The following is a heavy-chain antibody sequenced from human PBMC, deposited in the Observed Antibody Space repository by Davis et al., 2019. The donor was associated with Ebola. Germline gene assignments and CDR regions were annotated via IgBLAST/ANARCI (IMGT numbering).Heavy chain of an antibody. J-gene: IGHJ6*02. CDR3: AQPDYANYDFWSGFPDV. V-gene: IGHV3-9*01. CDR2: ITWNSGSV. Sequence: PGGSLRLSCAASGFTFDVYAMHWVRQAPGTGLEWVSGITWNSGSVTYAGSVRGRFTISRDNAKSFLYLQMNTLRPEDTALYYCAQPDYANYDFWSGFPDVWGQGTTVIVSS. CDR1: GFTFDVYA. D-gene: IGHD3-3*01.